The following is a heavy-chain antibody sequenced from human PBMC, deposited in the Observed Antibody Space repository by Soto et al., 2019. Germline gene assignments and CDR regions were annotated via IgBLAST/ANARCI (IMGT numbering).Heavy chain of an antibody. CDR1: GGSLSRGGYY. V-gene: IGHV4-31*03. Sequence: SETLSLTCTVSGGSLSRGGYYWSWIRQHPGKGLEWIGYIYYSGSTYYNPSLKSRVTISVDTSKNQFSLKLSSVTAADTAVYYCARDRGAAAYWFDSSCQATLVTVSS. CDR2: IYYSGST. CDR3: ARDRGAAAYWFDS. J-gene: IGHJ5*01. D-gene: IGHD6-13*01.